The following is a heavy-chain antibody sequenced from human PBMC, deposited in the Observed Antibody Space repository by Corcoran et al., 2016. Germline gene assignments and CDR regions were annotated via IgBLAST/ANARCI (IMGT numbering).Heavy chain of an antibody. Sequence: QVQLQESGPGLVKPSETLSLTCTVSGGSISSYYWRWNRQPPGKGLEWIGYIYYSGSTNYNPSLKSRVTISVDTSKNQFPLKLSSVNAADTAVYYCARDDYDSSGPLGYFDYWGQGTLVTVSS. CDR2: IYYSGST. CDR3: ARDDYDSSGPLGYFDY. V-gene: IGHV4-59*01. CDR1: GGSISSYY. D-gene: IGHD3-22*01. J-gene: IGHJ4*02.